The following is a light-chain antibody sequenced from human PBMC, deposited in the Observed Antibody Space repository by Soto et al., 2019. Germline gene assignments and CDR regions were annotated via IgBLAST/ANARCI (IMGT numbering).Light chain of an antibody. CDR1: QSISTS. J-gene: IGKJ5*01. Sequence: DIQMTQSPSSLSASVGDRVTIACRASQSISTSLNWYRQQPGKGPDLRLYAASSLQSGVPSRFSGSGSGTEFTLTISSLQSEDVAVDYCQQYNNWPPITFGQGTRLEI. CDR2: AAS. V-gene: IGKV1-39*01. CDR3: QQYNNWPPIT.